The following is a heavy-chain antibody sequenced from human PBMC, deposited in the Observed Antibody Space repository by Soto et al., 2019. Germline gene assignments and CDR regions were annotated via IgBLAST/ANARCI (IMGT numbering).Heavy chain of an antibody. Sequence: QVQLQQWGAGLLKPSETLSLTCAVYCGSFSGYYWSSIRQPPGKGLEWIGEINHSGSTNYHPSLKSRVNMAVDTAKNQFSLKLSSVTAAETAVYSFARTSRFDCWGQGTLVTVSS. D-gene: IGHD6-6*01. V-gene: IGHV4-34*01. J-gene: IGHJ4*02. CDR3: ARTSRFDC. CDR2: INHSGST. CDR1: CGSFSGYY.